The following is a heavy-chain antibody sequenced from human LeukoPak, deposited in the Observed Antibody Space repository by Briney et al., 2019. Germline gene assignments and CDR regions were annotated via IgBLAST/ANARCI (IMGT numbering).Heavy chain of an antibody. Sequence: GGSLRLSCAASGFNFSSYGMHWVRQAPGKGLEWVTSIWFDGSNIHYADSVKGRFTISRDNSKNTLYLQMNSLRAEDTAVYYCANQDDFWSGYYLDYWGQGTLVTVSS. J-gene: IGHJ4*02. CDR2: IWFDGSNI. CDR1: GFNFSSYG. D-gene: IGHD3-3*01. CDR3: ANQDDFWSGYYLDY. V-gene: IGHV3-30*02.